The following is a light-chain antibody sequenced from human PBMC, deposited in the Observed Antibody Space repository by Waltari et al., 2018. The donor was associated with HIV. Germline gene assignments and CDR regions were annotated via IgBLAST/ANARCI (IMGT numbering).Light chain of an antibody. J-gene: IGLJ3*02. CDR1: ALPKPF. Sequence: SYELTQPPSVSVSPGQTARITCPGDALPKPFAYWYQQKAGQAPLMVIYKDDKRPSGIPDRFSGSMSGTTVTLIISGVQPEDEADYYCESADDSGDHWVFGGGTKLSVL. V-gene: IGLV3-25*03. CDR3: ESADDSGDHWV. CDR2: KDD.